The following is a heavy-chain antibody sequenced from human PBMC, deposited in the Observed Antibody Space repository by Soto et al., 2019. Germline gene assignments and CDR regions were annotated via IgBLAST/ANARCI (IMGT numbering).Heavy chain of an antibody. CDR1: GFPFSSYW. CDR3: AREYYGLLTGYYTDY. Sequence: EVQLVESGGDLVQRGGSLRLSCAASGFPFSSYWMHWVRHTPGKGLDWVARISGDGVTTYYADSVTGRFTVSRANAKNTLSLQISALRAEDTAVYYCAREYYGLLTGYYTDYWGQGTLVSVSS. V-gene: IGHV3-74*01. J-gene: IGHJ4*02. D-gene: IGHD3-9*01. CDR2: ISGDGVTT.